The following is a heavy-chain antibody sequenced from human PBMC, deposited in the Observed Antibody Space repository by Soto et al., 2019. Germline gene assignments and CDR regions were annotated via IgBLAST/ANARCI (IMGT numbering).Heavy chain of an antibody. CDR2: IYYDGGT. Sequence: PSETMSLTCSVSGGSIRSGDYYWSWIRQLPGKGLEWVGYIYYDGGTYYNPPLKSRVSISRDTSTNQFSLQMTSVTAADTAVDFCASEAGSYGLDYWGQGTLVTVSS. CDR3: ASEAGSYGLDY. CDR1: GGSIRSGDYY. V-gene: IGHV4-31*03. J-gene: IGHJ4*01. D-gene: IGHD1-26*01.